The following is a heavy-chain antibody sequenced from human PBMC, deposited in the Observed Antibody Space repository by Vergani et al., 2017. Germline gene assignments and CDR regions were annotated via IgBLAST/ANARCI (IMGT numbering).Heavy chain of an antibody. V-gene: IGHV3-21*06. Sequence: VQLVESGGGLVKPGGSLRLSCAASGFTFSDFSMSWVRQAPGKGLEWVAFIGSSGPYINYADSVKGRFIISRDNTNNSLFLQLRSLRAEDAAVYYCAGDCTSVGCPDNYGMDVWGQGATVTVSS. J-gene: IGHJ6*02. CDR3: AGDCTSVGCPDNYGMDV. CDR2: IGSSGPYI. D-gene: IGHD2-8*02. CDR1: GFTFSDFS.